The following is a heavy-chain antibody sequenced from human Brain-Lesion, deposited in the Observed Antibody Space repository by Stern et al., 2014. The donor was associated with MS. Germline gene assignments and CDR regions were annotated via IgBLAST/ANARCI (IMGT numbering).Heavy chain of an antibody. CDR3: VKRGITEVRGVRLGDY. CDR2: ISYDGSDT. D-gene: IGHD3-10*01. V-gene: IGHV3-30*18. Sequence: VQLVESGGGVVQPGRSLRLTCTVSGFTFSSYGMHWGRQAQGKGLERGSVISYDGSDTYYAESVKGRFTISRDNSKNTLYLEMRSLRPEDTAVYYCVKRGITEVRGVRLGDYWGPGTLVIVSS. CDR1: GFTFSSYG. J-gene: IGHJ4*02.